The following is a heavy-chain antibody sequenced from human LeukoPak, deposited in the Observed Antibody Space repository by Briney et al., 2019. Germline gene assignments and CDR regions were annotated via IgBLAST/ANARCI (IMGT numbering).Heavy chain of an antibody. D-gene: IGHD1-26*01. Sequence: PGGSLRLSCAASGFTFSNYGMNWVRQAPGEGLEWVSSISSSSSYVYYADSVKGRFTISRDNAKNSLYLQMNSLRAEDTAVYYCARGSSGEDYFDYWGQGTLVTVSS. CDR1: GFTFSNYG. CDR3: ARGSSGEDYFDY. CDR2: ISSSSSYV. V-gene: IGHV3-21*01. J-gene: IGHJ4*02.